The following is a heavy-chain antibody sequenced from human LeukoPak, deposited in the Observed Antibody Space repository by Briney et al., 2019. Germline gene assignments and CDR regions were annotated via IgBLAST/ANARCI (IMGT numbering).Heavy chain of an antibody. Sequence: GGSLRLSCAASGFTFSTYFMHWVRQAPGKGLEWVADIASDGSHTFYVEPVKGRFTISRDNSKNTLYLQMNSLRAEDTAVYFCARERQDTILHSGAFDIWGQGAMVTVSS. V-gene: IGHV3-30-3*01. CDR1: GFTFSTYF. J-gene: IGHJ3*02. CDR3: ARERQDTILHSGAFDI. CDR2: IASDGSHT. D-gene: IGHD2-21*01.